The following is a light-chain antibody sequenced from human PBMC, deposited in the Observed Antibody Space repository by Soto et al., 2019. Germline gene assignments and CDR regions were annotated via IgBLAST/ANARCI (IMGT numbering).Light chain of an antibody. V-gene: IGLV2-23*01. CDR3: CSYAGISTLYVV. CDR1: SSDVGSYNL. J-gene: IGLJ2*01. Sequence: QSALTHPASVSGSPGQSITISCTGTSSDVGSYNLVSCYQQHPGKAPKLMIYEGSKRPSGVSNRFSGSKSGNTASLTISGLQAEDEADYYCCSYAGISTLYVVLVGGTQLTVL. CDR2: EGS.